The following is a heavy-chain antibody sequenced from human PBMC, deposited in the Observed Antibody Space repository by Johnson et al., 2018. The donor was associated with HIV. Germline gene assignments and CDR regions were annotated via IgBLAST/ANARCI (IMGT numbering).Heavy chain of an antibody. CDR2: ITYDGSNQ. V-gene: IGHV3-33*05. CDR1: GFTFSSYG. D-gene: IGHD3-3*01. CDR3: ARVLRVLEWSLDAFDI. Sequence: VQLVESGGGVVQPGRSLRLSCAASGFTFSSYGMHWVRQAPGKGLEWVAVITYDGSNQYYGDSVKGRFTISRDNSKNTLYLQMNSLRAEDTAVYYCARVLRVLEWSLDAFDIWGQGTMVTVSS. J-gene: IGHJ3*02.